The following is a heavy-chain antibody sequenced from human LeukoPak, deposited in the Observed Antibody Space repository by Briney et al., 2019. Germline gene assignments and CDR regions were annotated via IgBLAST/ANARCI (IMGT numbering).Heavy chain of an antibody. J-gene: IGHJ4*02. Sequence: GGSLRLSCAASGFTFSSYAMHWVRQAPGKGLEWVAVISYDGSNKYYADSVKGRFTISRDNSKNTLYLQMNSLRAEDTAVYYCAKMSGRRFSDDYWGQGTLVTVSS. V-gene: IGHV3-30*04. CDR1: GFTFSSYA. D-gene: IGHD1-26*01. CDR2: ISYDGSNK. CDR3: AKMSGRRFSDDY.